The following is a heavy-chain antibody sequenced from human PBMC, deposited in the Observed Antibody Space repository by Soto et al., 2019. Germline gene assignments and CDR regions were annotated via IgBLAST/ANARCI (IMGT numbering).Heavy chain of an antibody. CDR1: DGYISNFY. Sequence: SETLSLTCTDSDGYISNFYWSWIRQPPGKGLEWIGYISSSGNTNYNPSLKSRVSISVDTSKNQFSLNLTSVTAADTGVYYCARAPMVLTRSYFDSWGQGTPVTVSS. CDR3: ARAPMVLTRSYFDS. V-gene: IGHV4-59*01. CDR2: ISSSGNT. D-gene: IGHD3-22*01. J-gene: IGHJ4*02.